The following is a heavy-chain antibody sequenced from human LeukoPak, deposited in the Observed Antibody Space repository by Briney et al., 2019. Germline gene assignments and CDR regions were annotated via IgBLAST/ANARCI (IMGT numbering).Heavy chain of an antibody. J-gene: IGHJ4*02. D-gene: IGHD2-2*01. CDR2: INHSGST. CDR3: ARGPICSSTSCSSACFDY. Sequence: PSETLSLTCAVYGGSFSGYYWSRIRQPPGKGLEWIGEINHSGSTNYNPSLKSRVTISVDTSKNQFSLKLSSVTAADTAVYYCARGPICSSTSCSSACFDYWGQGTLVTVSS. CDR1: GGSFSGYY. V-gene: IGHV4-34*01.